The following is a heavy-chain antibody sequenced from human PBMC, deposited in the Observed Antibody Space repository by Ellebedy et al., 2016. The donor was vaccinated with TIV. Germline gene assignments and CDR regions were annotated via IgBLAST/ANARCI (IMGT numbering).Heavy chain of an antibody. V-gene: IGHV4-61*02. Sequence: SETLSLTXTVSGGSITSGSYYWTWIRQPAGKGLEWIGRVYASGSTHYNPSPRSRVTMSVDTSKNQFSLRLSSVTAADAAVYYCVRGNLMVPTNGTPNALDIWGQGTMVAVSS. CDR3: VRGNLMVPTNGTPNALDI. J-gene: IGHJ3*02. D-gene: IGHD5-12*01. CDR1: GGSITSGSYY. CDR2: VYASGST.